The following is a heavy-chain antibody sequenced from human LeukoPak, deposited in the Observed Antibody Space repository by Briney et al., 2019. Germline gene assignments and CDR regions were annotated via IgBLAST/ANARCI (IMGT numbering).Heavy chain of an antibody. Sequence: SVKVSCKASGGAFSSYAISWVRRAPGQGLEWMGGIIPIFGTANYAQKFQGRVTITADESTSTAYMELSSLRPEDTAVYYCARDASIGNPTVPDYWGQGTLVTVSS. CDR3: ARDASIGNPTVPDY. CDR1: GGAFSSYA. V-gene: IGHV1-69*13. CDR2: IIPIFGTA. J-gene: IGHJ4*02. D-gene: IGHD4-11*01.